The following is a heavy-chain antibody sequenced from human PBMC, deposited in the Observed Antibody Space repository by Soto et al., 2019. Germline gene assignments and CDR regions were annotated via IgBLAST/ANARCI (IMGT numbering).Heavy chain of an antibody. D-gene: IGHD6-13*01. CDR1: GGTFSSYA. CDR3: ARDEDIAAAGTAGFDP. CDR2: IIPIFGTA. Sequence: QVQLVQSGAEVKKPGSSVKVSCKASGGTFSSYAISWVRQAPGQGLEWMGGIIPIFGTANYAQKFQGRVMITADESKSTAYRELSSLRSEDTAVYYCARDEDIAAAGTAGFDPWGQGTLVTVSS. V-gene: IGHV1-69*12. J-gene: IGHJ5*02.